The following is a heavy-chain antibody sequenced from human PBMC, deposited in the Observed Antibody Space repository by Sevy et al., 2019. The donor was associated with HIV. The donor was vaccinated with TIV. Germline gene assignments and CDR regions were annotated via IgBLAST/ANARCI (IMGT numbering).Heavy chain of an antibody. D-gene: IGHD5-12*01. CDR2: LSRHSGTI. J-gene: IGHJ4*02. Sequence: GGSLRLSCAASGFTFDDYAMHWVRQAPGKGLEWVSGLSRHSGTIGYADSVKGRFTISRDNAMNSLYLQMNSLRAEDTASYYCVKDKVDGDSGYGLFDFWGQGTLVTVSS. V-gene: IGHV3-9*01. CDR3: VKDKVDGDSGYGLFDF. CDR1: GFTFDDYA.